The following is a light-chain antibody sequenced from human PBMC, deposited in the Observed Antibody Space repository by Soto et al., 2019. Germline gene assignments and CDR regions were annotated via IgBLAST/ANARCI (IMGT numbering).Light chain of an antibody. Sequence: QSVLTQSPSASASRGASVKLTCTLSSGHSNYAIAWHQQLPEKGPRYLMKVNSDGSHNKGDGIPDRFSGSSSGAERYLSISSLQSEDEADYYCQTWGTGIQVFVGGTKVTVL. V-gene: IGLV4-69*01. CDR1: SGHSNYA. J-gene: IGLJ2*01. CDR2: VNSDGSH. CDR3: QTWGTGIQV.